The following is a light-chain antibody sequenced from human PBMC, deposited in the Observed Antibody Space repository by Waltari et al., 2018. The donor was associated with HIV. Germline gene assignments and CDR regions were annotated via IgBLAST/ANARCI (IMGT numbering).Light chain of an antibody. J-gene: IGLJ2*01. CDR3: QSYDSSLSVV. CDR2: GNT. CDR1: NSNIRAGYD. Sequence: QSVLTQPPSVSGAPGQRVTISCTGSNSNIRAGYDVHRYQQLPGTAPKLLIYGNTTRPAGVPDRFSGTKSGTSASLDITGLQAEDEADYYCQSYDSSLSVVFGGGTKLTVL. V-gene: IGLV1-40*01.